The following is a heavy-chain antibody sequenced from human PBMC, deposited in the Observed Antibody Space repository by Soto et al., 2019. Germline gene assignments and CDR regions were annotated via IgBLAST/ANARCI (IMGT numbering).Heavy chain of an antibody. CDR1: GFTFSSYA. D-gene: IGHD3-22*01. Sequence: PGGSLRLSCAASGFTFSSYAMTWVRQAPGKGLEWVSAISVGGSTTYYADSVKGRFTISRDNSKNTLSLQMNSLRAEDTAVYYCAKHNFYDSSSYIWGQGTLVTVSS. CDR3: AKHNFYDSSSYI. J-gene: IGHJ4*02. V-gene: IGHV3-23*01. CDR2: ISVGGSTT.